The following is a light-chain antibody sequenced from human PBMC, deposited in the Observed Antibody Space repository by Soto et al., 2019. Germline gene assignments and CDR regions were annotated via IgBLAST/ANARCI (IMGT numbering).Light chain of an antibody. Sequence: DIQMTQSPSSLSASVGDRVTITCQASQDITNSLNWYQQKPGKAPKLLIYKTSSLGSGVPSRFSGSASGTEFTLTISSLQPDDFATYYCQQYYTMYTFGRGTKLEIK. CDR1: QDITNS. CDR2: KTS. V-gene: IGKV1-5*03. J-gene: IGKJ2*01. CDR3: QQYYTMYT.